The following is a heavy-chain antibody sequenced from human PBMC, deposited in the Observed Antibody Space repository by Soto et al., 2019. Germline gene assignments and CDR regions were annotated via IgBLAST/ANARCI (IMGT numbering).Heavy chain of an antibody. CDR3: ARQCRGVTCHWFVP. Sequence: PSETLSLTCTVSGGSISSYYWSWIRQPPGKGLEWIGSIYYSGSTYYNPSLKSRLTISLDTPKNQFSLKLNSVTAADTAVYYCARQCRGVTCHWFVPWGQGTLVTVSS. CDR1: GGSISSYY. J-gene: IGHJ5*02. D-gene: IGHD2-15*01. CDR2: IYYSGST. V-gene: IGHV4-59*08.